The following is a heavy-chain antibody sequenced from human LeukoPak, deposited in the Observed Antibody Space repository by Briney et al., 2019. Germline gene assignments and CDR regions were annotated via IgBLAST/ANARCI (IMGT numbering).Heavy chain of an antibody. D-gene: IGHD4-17*01. V-gene: IGHV3-48*01. CDR2: ISSSSSTI. CDR1: GFTFSSYS. CDR3: ARARYYYGFYYMDV. Sequence: PGGSLRLSCAASGFTFSSYSMNWVRQAPGKGLEWVSYISSSSSTIYYADSVKGRFTISRDNAKNSLYLQMNSLRAEDTAVYYCARARYYYGFYYMDVWGKGTTVTVSS. J-gene: IGHJ6*03.